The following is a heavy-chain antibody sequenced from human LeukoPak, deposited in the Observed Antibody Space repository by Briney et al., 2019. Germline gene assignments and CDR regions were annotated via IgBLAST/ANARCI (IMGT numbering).Heavy chain of an antibody. Sequence: GGSLRLSCAASGFTFSSYAMSWVRQAPGKGLEWVANIKQDGSEKYYVDSVKGRFTISRDNAKNSLYLQMNSLRAEDTAVYYCARRPGYTTTYRSSSYYYYMDVWGKGTTVTVSS. D-gene: IGHD5-24*01. CDR1: GFTFSSYA. V-gene: IGHV3-7*01. J-gene: IGHJ6*03. CDR2: IKQDGSEK. CDR3: ARRPGYTTTYRSSSYYYYMDV.